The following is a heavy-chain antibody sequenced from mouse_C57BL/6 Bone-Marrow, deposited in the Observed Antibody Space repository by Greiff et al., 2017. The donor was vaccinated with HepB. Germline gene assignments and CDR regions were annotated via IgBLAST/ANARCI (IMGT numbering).Heavy chain of an antibody. J-gene: IGHJ3*01. V-gene: IGHV14-4*01. CDR3: TTDDYEGFAY. D-gene: IGHD2-4*01. CDR1: GFNIKDDY. CDR2: IDPENGDT. Sequence: VHVKQSGAELVRPGASVKLSCTASGFNIKDDYMHWVKQRPEQGLEWIGWIDPENGDTEYASKFQGKATITAETTSNTAYLQPNSLTSEDPALYFLTTDDYEGFAYWGQGTLVTVSA.